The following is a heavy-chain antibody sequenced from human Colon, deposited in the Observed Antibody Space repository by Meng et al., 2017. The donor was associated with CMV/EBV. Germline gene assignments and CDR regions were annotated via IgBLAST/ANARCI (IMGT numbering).Heavy chain of an antibody. D-gene: IGHD1-14*01. J-gene: IGHJ4*02. CDR2: ISGSGEI. CDR3: AKDHFIHGNQRPLAFDS. Sequence: GESLKISCAASGFTFSSYAMSWVRQAPGKGLEWVSGISGSGEIMEGRFTISRDNSKSTLYLQLNNLGAEDTAVYYCAKDHFIHGNQRPLAFDSWGQGTLVTVSS. CDR1: GFTFSSYA. V-gene: IGHV3-23*01.